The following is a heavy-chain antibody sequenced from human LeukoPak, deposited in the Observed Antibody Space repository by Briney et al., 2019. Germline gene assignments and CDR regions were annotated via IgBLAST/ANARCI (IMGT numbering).Heavy chain of an antibody. J-gene: IGHJ4*02. CDR3: ARVNYGSATKEDY. D-gene: IGHD3-10*01. CDR1: GGSISTTGYY. Sequence: SETLSLTCTVSGGSISTTGYYWAWIRQPPGKGLEWIASIYYSGSTYYNSSLKSRVTISVDTSENQFSLKLSSVTAADTAVYYCARVNYGSATKEDYWGQGTLVTVSS. CDR2: IYYSGST. V-gene: IGHV4-39*07.